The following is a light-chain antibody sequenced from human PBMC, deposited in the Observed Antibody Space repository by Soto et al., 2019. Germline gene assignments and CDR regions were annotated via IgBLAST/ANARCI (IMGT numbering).Light chain of an antibody. CDR3: ATWDDSLDGLV. CDR2: GDN. V-gene: IGLV1-44*01. J-gene: IGLJ3*02. Sequence: QPVLTQPPSASGTPGQRVIISCSGSSSNIGTNTVTWYQHLPTTAPKLLIYGDNQRPSGVPDRFSASKSGTSASLAISGLQSEDEADYYCATWDDSLDGLVFGGGTKLTVL. CDR1: SSNIGTNT.